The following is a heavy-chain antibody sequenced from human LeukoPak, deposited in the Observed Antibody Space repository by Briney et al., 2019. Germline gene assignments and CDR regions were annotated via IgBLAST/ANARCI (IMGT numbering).Heavy chain of an antibody. Sequence: PGGSLRLSCAASGFTFSSYAMGWVRQAPGKGLEWVSAISGSGGSTYYADSVKGRFTISRDNSKNTLYLQMNSLRAEDTAVYYCANPQGVAVAGIGGFDYWGQGTLVTVSS. CDR3: ANPQGVAVAGIGGFDY. V-gene: IGHV3-23*01. D-gene: IGHD6-19*01. CDR2: ISGSGGST. J-gene: IGHJ4*02. CDR1: GFTFSSYA.